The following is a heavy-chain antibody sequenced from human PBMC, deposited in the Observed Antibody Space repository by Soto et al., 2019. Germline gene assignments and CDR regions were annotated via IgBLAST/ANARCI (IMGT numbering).Heavy chain of an antibody. CDR2: IYYSGST. CDR1: GGSVSSGSFH. V-gene: IGHV4-61*01. J-gene: IGHJ3*01. Sequence: PSDTLSLTCTVSGGSVSSGSFHWSWIRQPPGEGLQWIGSIYYSGSTNYNPSLKSRVTISVDMSKNQFSLKLNSVTAADTAVYYCARARWYGAFDVWGQGTLVTVSS. D-gene: IGHD2-15*01. CDR3: ARARWYGAFDV.